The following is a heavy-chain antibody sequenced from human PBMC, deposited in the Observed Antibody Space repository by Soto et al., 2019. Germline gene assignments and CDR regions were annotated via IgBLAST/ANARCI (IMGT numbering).Heavy chain of an antibody. CDR1: GFTFGTYA. J-gene: IGHJ4*02. CDR3: AKFRGQVYGDYYLDQ. D-gene: IGHD4-17*01. Sequence: GGSLRLSCAASGFTFGTYAMSWVRQAPGKGLEWVSGISGRGTTFYADSVKGRFTISRDNFKNTLHLQMDSLRAEDMAFYYCAKFRGQVYGDYYLDQWGQGTLVTVSS. CDR2: ISGRGTT. V-gene: IGHV3-23*01.